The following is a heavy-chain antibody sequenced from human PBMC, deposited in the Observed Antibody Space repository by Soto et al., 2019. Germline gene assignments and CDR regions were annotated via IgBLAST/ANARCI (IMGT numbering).Heavy chain of an antibody. J-gene: IGHJ4*02. V-gene: IGHV1-46*01. D-gene: IGHD6-25*01. Sequence: QVQLVQSGAEMKRPGASVILPCKASGYIFTTYSIHWVRQTAGQGLEWMAKVDPRDGSTGYAQKFRGRVSMAWDTSTGTVSMEVSSLTSDDTATYYWARVRSSGREFDYWGQGTQVTVSS. CDR1: GYIFTTYS. CDR3: ARVRSSGREFDY. CDR2: VDPRDGST.